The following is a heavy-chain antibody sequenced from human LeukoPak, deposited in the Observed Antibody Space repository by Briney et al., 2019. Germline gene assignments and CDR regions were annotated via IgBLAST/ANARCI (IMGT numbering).Heavy chain of an antibody. CDR3: ARIAGAATTGNAFDI. J-gene: IGHJ3*02. CDR1: GFSLTTTGMC. V-gene: IGHV2-70*11. D-gene: IGHD1-7*01. CDR2: IDWDGDR. Sequence: ESGPTLVNPTQTLTLSCTFSGFSLTTTGMCVSWIRQPPGKALEWLARIDWDGDRSYTTSLKTRLTIPKDTSKTQVVLTMTNMGPVDTATYYCARIAGAATTGNAFDIWGQGTMVTVSS.